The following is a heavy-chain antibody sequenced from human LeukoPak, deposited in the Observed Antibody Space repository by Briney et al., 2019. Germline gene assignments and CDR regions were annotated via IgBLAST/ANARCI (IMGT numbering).Heavy chain of an antibody. CDR1: GGSISSSIYY. J-gene: IGHJ4*02. CDR2: IYYSGST. V-gene: IGHV4-39*07. D-gene: IGHD2-21*01. CDR3: ARAPNIRVGSPFDY. Sequence: SETLSLTCTVSGGSISSSIYYWGWIRHPPGKGLEWMGSIYYSGSTYYNPSLKSRVTISVDTSKNQFSLKLSSVTAADTAVYYCARAPNIRVGSPFDYWGQGTLVTVSS.